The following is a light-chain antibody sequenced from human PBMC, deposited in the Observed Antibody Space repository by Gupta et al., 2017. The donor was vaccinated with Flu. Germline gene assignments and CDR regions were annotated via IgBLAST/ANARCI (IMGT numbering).Light chain of an antibody. CDR1: QSVSSS. V-gene: IGKV3-11*01. CDR3: QQRSNWPPLT. Sequence: VTLSLSPGERATLSCRASQSVSSSLAWYQQKPGQAPRPLIYDASNRATGIPARFSGSGFGTDFTLTISSLEPEDFAVYYCQQRSNWPPLTFGGGTKVEIK. CDR2: DAS. J-gene: IGKJ4*01.